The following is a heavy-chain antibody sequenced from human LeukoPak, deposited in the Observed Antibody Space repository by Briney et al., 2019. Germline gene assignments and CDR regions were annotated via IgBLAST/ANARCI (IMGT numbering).Heavy chain of an antibody. CDR3: AKDAYDILTGYYNVHY. J-gene: IGHJ4*02. CDR1: GLTVSNSY. V-gene: IGHV3-66*01. D-gene: IGHD3-9*01. Sequence: GGSLRLSCAASGLTVSNSYINWVRQAPGKGLEWISVTYSGGTTYCSESVKDRFVVSRDNSKNTLYLQMNSLRAEDTAVYYCAKDAYDILTGYYNVHYWGQGTLVTVSS. CDR2: TYSGGTT.